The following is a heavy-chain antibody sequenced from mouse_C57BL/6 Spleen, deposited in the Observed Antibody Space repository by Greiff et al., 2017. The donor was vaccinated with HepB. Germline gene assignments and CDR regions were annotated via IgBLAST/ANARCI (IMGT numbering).Heavy chain of an antibody. V-gene: IGHV5-9-1*02. CDR2: ISSGGDYI. D-gene: IGHD1-1*01. J-gene: IGHJ2*01. Sequence: EVKVVESGEGLVKPGGSLKLSCAASGFTFSSYAMSWVRQTPEKRLEWVAYISSGGDYIYYADTVKGRFTISRDNARNTLYLQMSSLKSEDTAMYYCTREGDYYGSSYIDYWGQGTTLTVSS. CDR1: GFTFSSYA. CDR3: TREGDYYGSSYIDY.